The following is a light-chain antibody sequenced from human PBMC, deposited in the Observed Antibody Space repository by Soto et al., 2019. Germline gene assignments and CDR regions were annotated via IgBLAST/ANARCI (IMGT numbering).Light chain of an antibody. CDR2: EVR. Sequence: QSALTQPASVSGSAGQSITISCSGTMRDVGAYNLVSWYQQHPGTAPKLIIYEVRNRPSGISSRFSGSRSGNTASLTISGLRSEDEGDYYCSAYTAGSTRVFGGGTKLTVL. J-gene: IGLJ3*02. CDR3: SAYTAGSTRV. CDR1: MRDVGAYNL. V-gene: IGLV2-14*01.